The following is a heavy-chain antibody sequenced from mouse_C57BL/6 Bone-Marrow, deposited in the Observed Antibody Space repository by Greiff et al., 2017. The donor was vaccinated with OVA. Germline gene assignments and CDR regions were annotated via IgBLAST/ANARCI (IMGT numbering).Heavy chain of an antibody. J-gene: IGHJ4*01. Sequence: QLQQSGAELARPGASVKLSCKASGYTFTSYGISWVKQRTGQGLEWIGEIYPRSGNTYYNEKFKGKATLTADKSSSTAYMELRSLTSEDSAVYFCYGSSPHYYAMDYWGQGTSVTVSS. CDR2: IYPRSGNT. V-gene: IGHV1-81*01. CDR3: YGSSPHYYAMDY. D-gene: IGHD1-1*01. CDR1: GYTFTSYG.